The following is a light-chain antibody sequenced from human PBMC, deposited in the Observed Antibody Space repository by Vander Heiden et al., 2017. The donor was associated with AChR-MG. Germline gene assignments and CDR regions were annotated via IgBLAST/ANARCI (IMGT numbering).Light chain of an antibody. CDR2: WAS. V-gene: IGKV4-1*01. J-gene: IGKJ2*01. Sequence: DIVMTQSPDSPAVSPREMATINCRSSQSVLYSPNNKNYLAWYQQRPGQPPKLLIYWASTRESGVPDRFSGSGSGTDFTLTISSLQAEDVAVYYCQQYYGLPRTFGQGTKMEIK. CDR1: QSVLYSPNNKNY. CDR3: QQYYGLPRT.